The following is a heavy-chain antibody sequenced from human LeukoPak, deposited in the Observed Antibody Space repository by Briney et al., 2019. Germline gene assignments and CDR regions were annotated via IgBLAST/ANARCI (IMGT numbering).Heavy chain of an antibody. CDR1: GFTFISFG. J-gene: IGHJ5*02. CDR2: IRYDGSNK. D-gene: IGHD3-3*01. Sequence: GGSLRLSCATSGFTFISFGMHWVRQAPGKGLEWVAFIRYDGSNKYYADSVKGRFTISRDNAKNSLYLQMNSLRAEDTALYYCARTRGITIFGVVTTWGQGTLVTVSS. CDR3: ARTRGITIFGVVTT. V-gene: IGHV3-30*02.